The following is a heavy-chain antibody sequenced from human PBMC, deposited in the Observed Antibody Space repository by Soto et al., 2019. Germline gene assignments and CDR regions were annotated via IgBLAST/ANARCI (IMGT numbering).Heavy chain of an antibody. V-gene: IGHV1-69*13. CDR3: ARDSYYYDSSGSYYFDY. Sequence: GASVKVSCKASGGTFSSYAISWVRQAPGQGLEWMGGIIPIFGTANYAQKFQGRVTITADESTSTAYMELSSLRSEDTAVYYCARDSYYYDSSGSYYFDYWGQGTLVTVSS. D-gene: IGHD3-22*01. CDR2: IIPIFGTA. J-gene: IGHJ4*02. CDR1: GGTFSSYA.